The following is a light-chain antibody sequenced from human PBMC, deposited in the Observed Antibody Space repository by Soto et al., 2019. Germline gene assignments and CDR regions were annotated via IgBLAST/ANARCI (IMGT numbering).Light chain of an antibody. V-gene: IGLV2-14*01. CDR2: EVI. CDR1: SSDVGAYNS. CDR3: SSHTDSSTYV. Sequence: QSVLTQPASVSGSPGQSITISCTGTSSDVGAYNSVSWYQHHPGKAPKLIIYEVINRPPGVFNRFSAYKSGNTASLIISGLQAEDEADYYCSSHTDSSTYVFGTGTKVTVL. J-gene: IGLJ1*01.